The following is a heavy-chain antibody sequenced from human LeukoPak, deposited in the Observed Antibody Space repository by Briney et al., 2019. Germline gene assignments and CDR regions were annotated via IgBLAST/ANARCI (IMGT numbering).Heavy chain of an antibody. CDR1: GGSISGYY. D-gene: IGHD7-27*01. Sequence: SEALPLTCTVSGGSISGYYWSWIRQPPGKGLEWIGEINHSGSTNYNPSLKSRVTISVDTSKNQFSLKLSSVTAADTAVYYCARPKGIYWGGYFDHWGQGTLVTVSS. J-gene: IGHJ4*02. CDR2: INHSGST. V-gene: IGHV4-34*01. CDR3: ARPKGIYWGGYFDH.